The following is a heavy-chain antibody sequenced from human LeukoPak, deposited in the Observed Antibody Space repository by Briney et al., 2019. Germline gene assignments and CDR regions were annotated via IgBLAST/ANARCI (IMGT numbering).Heavy chain of an antibody. CDR2: ISGSAGGT. J-gene: IGHJ4*02. D-gene: IGHD4-17*01. CDR3: ARGLGMTTVTPDAY. Sequence: QPGGSLRLSCAASGDTFSNYGMSWVRQAPGKGLEWVAAISGSAGGTYYADSVKGRFTISRDNSKNTLYLQMNSLRAEDTAVYYCARGLGMTTVTPDAYWGQGTLVTVSS. V-gene: IGHV3-23*01. CDR1: GDTFSNYG.